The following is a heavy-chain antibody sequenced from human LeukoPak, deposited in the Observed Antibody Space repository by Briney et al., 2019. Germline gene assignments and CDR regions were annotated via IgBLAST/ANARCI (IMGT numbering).Heavy chain of an antibody. CDR1: GFTFSSYA. J-gene: IGHJ3*02. D-gene: IGHD2-15*01. CDR3: AKSNWGGGSHRGAFDI. Sequence: QTGGSLRLSCAASGFTFSSYAMSWVRQAPGKGLEWVSAISGSGGSTYYADSVKGRFTISRDNSKNTVYLQMNSLRAEDTAVYYCAKSNWGGGSHRGAFDIWGQGTMVTVSS. CDR2: ISGSGGST. V-gene: IGHV3-23*01.